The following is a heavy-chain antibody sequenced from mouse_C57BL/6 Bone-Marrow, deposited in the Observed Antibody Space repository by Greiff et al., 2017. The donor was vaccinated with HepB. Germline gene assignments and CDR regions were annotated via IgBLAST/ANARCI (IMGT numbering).Heavy chain of an antibody. CDR2: IHPNSGST. Sequence: QVQLKQPGAELVKPGASVKLSCKASGYTFTSYWMHWVKQRPGQGLEWIGMIHPNSGSTNYNEKFKSKATLTVDKSSSTAYMQLSSLTSEDSAVYYCAREDSYAMDYWGQGTSVTVSS. CDR3: AREDSYAMDY. CDR1: GYTFTSYW. J-gene: IGHJ4*01. V-gene: IGHV1-64*01.